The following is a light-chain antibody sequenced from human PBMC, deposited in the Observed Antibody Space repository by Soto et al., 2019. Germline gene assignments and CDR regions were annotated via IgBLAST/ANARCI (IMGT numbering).Light chain of an antibody. Sequence: QSVLTQPPSASGSPGQSVTISCSGTSSDVGGYNYVSWYQQHPGKAPKLMIYEVTKRPSGVPDRFSGSKSGNTASLTVSGLRAEDEADYYCSSYAGSTDYVFGNGTKVTVL. CDR2: EVT. V-gene: IGLV2-8*01. J-gene: IGLJ1*01. CDR1: SSDVGGYNY. CDR3: SSYAGSTDYV.